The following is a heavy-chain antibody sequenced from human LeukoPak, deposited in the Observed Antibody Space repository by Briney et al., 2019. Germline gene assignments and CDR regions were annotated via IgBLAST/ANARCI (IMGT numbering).Heavy chain of an antibody. CDR1: GYTLTELS. D-gene: IGHD1-26*01. Sequence: ASAKVSCKVSGYTLTELSMHWVRQAPGKGLEWMGGFDPEDGEPIYAQKFQGRVTMTEDTSTDTAYMELSSLRSEDTAVYYCATSIVGATDFDYWGQGTLVTVSS. CDR2: FDPEDGEP. V-gene: IGHV1-24*01. J-gene: IGHJ4*02. CDR3: ATSIVGATDFDY.